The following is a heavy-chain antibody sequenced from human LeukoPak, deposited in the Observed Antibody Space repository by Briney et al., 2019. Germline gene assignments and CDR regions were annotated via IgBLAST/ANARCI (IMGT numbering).Heavy chain of an antibody. Sequence: ASVKVSCKASGYTFTGYYMHWVRQAPGQGLEWMGRINPNSGGTNYAQKFQGRVTMTRDASISTAHMELSRLRSDDTAVYYCARDASGIAAAGTTYYFDYWGQGTLVTVSS. CDR1: GYTFTGYY. D-gene: IGHD6-13*01. CDR3: ARDASGIAAAGTTYYFDY. J-gene: IGHJ4*02. V-gene: IGHV1-2*06. CDR2: INPNSGGT.